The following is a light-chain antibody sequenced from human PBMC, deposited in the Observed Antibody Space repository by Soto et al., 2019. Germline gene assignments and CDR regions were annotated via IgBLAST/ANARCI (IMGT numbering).Light chain of an antibody. CDR1: SSNIGAGYN. CDR2: GNS. V-gene: IGLV1-40*01. Sequence: QSVLTQPPSVSGAPGQRVTISCTGSSSNIGAGYNVHWYQHLPGTAPKLLIYGNSNRPSGVPDRFSGSKSGASASLAITGLQAEDEADYYCQSYDSWRRVFGGGTKLTVL. J-gene: IGLJ2*01. CDR3: QSYDSWRRV.